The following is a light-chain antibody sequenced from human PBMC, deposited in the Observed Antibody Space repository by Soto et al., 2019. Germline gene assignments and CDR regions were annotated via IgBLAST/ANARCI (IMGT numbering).Light chain of an antibody. CDR3: QQGDSFPIT. CDR2: AAS. V-gene: IGKV1-12*01. J-gene: IGKJ5*01. Sequence: DIQMTQSPSSVSASVGDRVTIPCRASQSISSWLAWYQQKPGTVPKLLIYAASSLQSGVPSRFSGSGAGTEFTLTITSLQPEDFGTYYCQQGDSFPITFGQGTRLEIK. CDR1: QSISSW.